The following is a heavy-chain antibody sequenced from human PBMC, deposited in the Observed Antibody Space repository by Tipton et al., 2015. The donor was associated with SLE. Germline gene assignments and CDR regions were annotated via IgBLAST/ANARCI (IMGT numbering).Heavy chain of an antibody. V-gene: IGHV3-23*03. J-gene: IGHJ4*02. CDR1: GFTFSSYA. Sequence: SGFTFSSYAMSWVRQAPGKGLEWVSVIYSGGSSTYYADSVKGRFTISRDNSKNTLYLQMNSLRAEDTAVYYCAKRGFGDSFDYWGQGTLVTVSS. CDR3: AKRGFGDSFDY. D-gene: IGHD3-10*01. CDR2: IYSGGSST.